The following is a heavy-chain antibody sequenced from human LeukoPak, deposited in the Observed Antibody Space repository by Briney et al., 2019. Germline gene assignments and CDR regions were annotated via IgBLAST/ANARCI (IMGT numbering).Heavy chain of an antibody. CDR1: GFTFSGYA. CDR3: ARVGYYASGPFSYFDY. Sequence: PGRSLRLSCAASGFTFSGYAMHWVRQAPGKGLEWVAVISYDGSNEYYADSVKGRFTISRDNSKNTLYLQMNSLSVEDTAVYYCARVGYYASGPFSYFDYWGQGTLVTVPS. V-gene: IGHV3-30-3*01. D-gene: IGHD3-10*01. J-gene: IGHJ4*02. CDR2: ISYDGSNE.